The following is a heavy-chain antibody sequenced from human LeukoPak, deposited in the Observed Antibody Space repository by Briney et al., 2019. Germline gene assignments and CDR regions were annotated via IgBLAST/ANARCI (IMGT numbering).Heavy chain of an antibody. Sequence: GGSLRLSCAASGFIFTNFFMSWVRQAPGKGLEWVASIKHDGSEKYYVDSVRGRFTISRDNTKNLLYPQMSSLRAEDTAVYYCATDRGWRTSGYYLYYFEYWGQGTLVTFSS. V-gene: IGHV3-7*01. D-gene: IGHD3-3*01. CDR2: IKHDGSEK. J-gene: IGHJ4*02. CDR1: GFIFTNFF. CDR3: ATDRGWRTSGYYLYYFEY.